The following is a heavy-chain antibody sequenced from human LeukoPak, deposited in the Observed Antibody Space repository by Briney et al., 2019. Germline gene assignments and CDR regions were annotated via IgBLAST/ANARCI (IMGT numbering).Heavy chain of an antibody. CDR2: IYYRGST. D-gene: IGHD3-3*01. CDR1: GGSISRSSYC. V-gene: IGHV4-39*01. Sequence: TAGASLSLACTVAGGSISRSSYCWGWIRQPPRKGLEWIVSIYYRGSTYHNPSLKSRVTISVDTSKNQSSLKLSSVSAADTAVYYCATAYDFWNGYHFTYDYWGQGTLVTVSS. CDR3: ATAYDFWNGYHFTYDY. J-gene: IGHJ4*02.